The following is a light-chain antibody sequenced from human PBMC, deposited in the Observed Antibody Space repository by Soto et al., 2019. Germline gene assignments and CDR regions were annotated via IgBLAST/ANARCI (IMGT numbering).Light chain of an antibody. CDR1: QSISSW. J-gene: IGKJ2*01. Sequence: DIQMTQSPSTLSAYVGDRVTITCRASQSISSWVAWYQQKPGKAPKLLIYKASTLQSGVPSRFSGSGSGTEFTLTISSLQPDDLATHYCQRYDTYSVNTFGQGTKLEIK. CDR3: QRYDTYSVNT. V-gene: IGKV1-5*03. CDR2: KAS.